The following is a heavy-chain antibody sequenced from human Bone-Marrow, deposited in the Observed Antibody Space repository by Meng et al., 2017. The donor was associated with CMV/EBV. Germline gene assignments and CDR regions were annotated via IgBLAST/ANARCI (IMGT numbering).Heavy chain of an antibody. Sequence: SVKVSCKASGYTFTGYYMHWVRQAPGQGLEWMGWINPNSGGTNYAQKFQGRVTMTRDTSISTAYMELSRLRSDDTAVYYCARLFKRLDIVVVPAAIEYYFDYWGQGTLVTVSS. CDR2: INPNSGGT. J-gene: IGHJ4*02. CDR3: ARLFKRLDIVVVPAAIEYYFDY. CDR1: GYTFTGYY. D-gene: IGHD2-2*03. V-gene: IGHV1-2*02.